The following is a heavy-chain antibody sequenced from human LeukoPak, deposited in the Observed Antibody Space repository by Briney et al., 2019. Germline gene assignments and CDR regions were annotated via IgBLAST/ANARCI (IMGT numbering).Heavy chain of an antibody. J-gene: IGHJ6*03. D-gene: IGHD2-2*01. CDR3: ARDGRVILIVVPAEGYMDV. Sequence: PGGSLRLSCAASGFTFTNYPMSWVRQTPGKGLEWISAISANGRSTYYADPVKGRFTISRDNSKNTLYLQMNSLRAEDTAVYYCARDGRVILIVVPAEGYMDVWGKGTTVTVSS. V-gene: IGHV3-23*01. CDR1: GFTFTNYP. CDR2: ISANGRST.